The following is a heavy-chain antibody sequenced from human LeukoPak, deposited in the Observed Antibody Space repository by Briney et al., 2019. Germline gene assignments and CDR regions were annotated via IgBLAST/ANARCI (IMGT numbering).Heavy chain of an antibody. CDR3: AIAQNWKAGWFDP. V-gene: IGHV1-24*01. Sequence: ASVKVSCKVSGYTLTELSIHWVRQAPGKGLEWMGGVNPEDGETIYAQKFQGRVTMTEDTPIDTTYMEVSSLRSEDTAVYFCAIAQNWKAGWFDPRGQGTLVTVSS. D-gene: IGHD1-1*01. J-gene: IGHJ5*02. CDR2: VNPEDGET. CDR1: GYTLTELS.